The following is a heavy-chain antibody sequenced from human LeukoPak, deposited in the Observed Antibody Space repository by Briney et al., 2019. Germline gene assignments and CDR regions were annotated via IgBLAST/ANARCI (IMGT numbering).Heavy chain of an antibody. CDR2: IKSQADNGTT. Sequence: GGSLRLSCAASGFTFSNAWMNWVRQAPGKGLEWVGRIKSQADNGTTNYARPVKGRFTISRDDSRNTLFLQMNSLKVEDTAVYYCTVGAAVSGDWGQGTLVTVSS. V-gene: IGHV3-15*01. D-gene: IGHD6-19*01. J-gene: IGHJ4*02. CDR3: TVGAAVSGD. CDR1: GFTFSNAW.